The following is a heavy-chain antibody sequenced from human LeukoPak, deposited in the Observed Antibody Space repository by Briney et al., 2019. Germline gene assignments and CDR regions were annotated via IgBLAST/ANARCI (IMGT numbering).Heavy chain of an antibody. V-gene: IGHV1-8*03. Sequence: GASVKVSCKASGYTFTSYDINWVRQATGQGLEWMGWMNPNSGNTGYAQKFQGRVTITRNTSISTAYMELSSLRSEDTAVYYCARGHYGGNSGDWCFDLWGRGTLVTVSS. CDR1: GYTFTSYD. CDR2: MNPNSGNT. J-gene: IGHJ2*01. CDR3: ARGHYGGNSGDWCFDL. D-gene: IGHD4-23*01.